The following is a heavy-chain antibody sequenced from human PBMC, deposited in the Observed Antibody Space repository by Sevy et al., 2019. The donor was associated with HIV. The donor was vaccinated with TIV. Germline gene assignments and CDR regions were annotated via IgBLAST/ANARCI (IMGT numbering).Heavy chain of an antibody. D-gene: IGHD3-22*01. CDR1: GFTFNTHA. V-gene: IGHV3-23*01. CDR3: AKALNPALESMIEVIFRSLKGFDV. J-gene: IGHJ3*01. CDR2: ISGIGSST. Sequence: GGSLRLSCAASGFTFNTHAMNWVRQAPGKGLEWVSVISGIGSSTYYADSVKGRFTISRDNSKNTLYLQMNSLRADDTTVYYYAKALNPALESMIEVIFRSLKGFDVWGQGTMVTVSS.